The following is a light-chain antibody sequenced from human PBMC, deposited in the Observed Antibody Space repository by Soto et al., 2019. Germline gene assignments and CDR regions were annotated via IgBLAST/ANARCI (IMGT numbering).Light chain of an antibody. Sequence: NLLTQSPGTLSLSPGERVTLSCRASQRVYSSYLAWYQQRPGQAPRLLFYDASIRATGIPDRFSGSGSGTDFSLTISSLEPEDFAVYYCHQYASSPWTFGQVTIVDIK. J-gene: IGKJ1*01. CDR3: HQYASSPWT. CDR1: QRVYSSY. V-gene: IGKV3-20*01. CDR2: DAS.